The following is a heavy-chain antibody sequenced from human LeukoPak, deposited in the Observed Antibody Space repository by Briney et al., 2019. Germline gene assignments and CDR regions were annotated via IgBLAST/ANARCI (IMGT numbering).Heavy chain of an antibody. J-gene: IGHJ4*02. CDR2: TRNKARSYTT. CDR3: ARNFHGNSYYSDY. D-gene: IGHD3-22*01. CDR1: GFTFSSYG. V-gene: IGHV3-72*01. Sequence: GGSLRLSCAASGFTFSSYGMHWVRQAPGKGLEWVARTRNKARSYTTEYAASVNGRFTISRDDSKNSLSLQMNSLKTEDTAVYYCARNFHGNSYYSDYWGQGTLVTVSS.